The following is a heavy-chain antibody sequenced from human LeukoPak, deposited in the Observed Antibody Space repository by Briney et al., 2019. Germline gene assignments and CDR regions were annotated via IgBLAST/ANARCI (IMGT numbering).Heavy chain of an antibody. CDR3: ARGGGSGSYYGGYYFDY. CDR1: GFTFDDYG. D-gene: IGHD3-10*01. CDR2: INWNGGST. J-gene: IGHJ4*02. V-gene: IGHV3-20*04. Sequence: PGGSLRLSCAASGFTFDDYGMSWVRQAPGKGLEWVSGINWNGGSTVYADSVKGRFTISRDNAKNSLYLQMNSLRAEDTALYYCARGGGSGSYYGGYYFDYWGQGTLVTVSS.